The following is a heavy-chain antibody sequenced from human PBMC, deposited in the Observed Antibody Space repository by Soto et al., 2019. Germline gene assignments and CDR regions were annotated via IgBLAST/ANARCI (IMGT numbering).Heavy chain of an antibody. CDR3: ARHHTDFWSGYPDY. V-gene: IGHV1-8*01. J-gene: IGHJ4*02. CDR2: MSPNSANT. Sequence: QAQLVQSGAEVKKPGASVKVSCKASGYTFSSYDVTWVRQAAGQGLEWIGWMSPNSANTGYAQKFQGRVTMTSNTSISTAYMELSSLGYDDTAVYYFARHHTDFWSGYPDYWGQGTLFIVSS. CDR1: GYTFSSYD. D-gene: IGHD3-3*01.